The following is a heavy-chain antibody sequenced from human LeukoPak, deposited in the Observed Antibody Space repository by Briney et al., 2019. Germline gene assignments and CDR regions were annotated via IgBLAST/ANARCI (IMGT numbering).Heavy chain of an antibody. D-gene: IGHD1-26*01. CDR2: ISGSGGST. CDR3: ATHLRDGGRTFDY. Sequence: GGSLRLSCAASGLTFSSYAMSWVRQAPVKGLEWVSAISGSGGSTYYADSVKGRFTISRDNSKNTLYLQMNSLRAEDTAVYYCATHLRDGGRTFDYWGQGTLVTVSS. J-gene: IGHJ4*02. V-gene: IGHV3-23*01. CDR1: GLTFSSYA.